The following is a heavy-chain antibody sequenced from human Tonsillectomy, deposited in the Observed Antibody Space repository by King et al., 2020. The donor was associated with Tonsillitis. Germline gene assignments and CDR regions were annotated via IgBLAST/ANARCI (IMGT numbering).Heavy chain of an antibody. CDR2: ISYDGSNK. Sequence: QLVQSGGGVVQPGRSLRLSCAASGFTFSSYAMHWVRQAPGKGLEWVAVISYDGSNKYYADSVKGRFTTSRDNSKNTLYLQMNSLRAEDTAVYYCARSGQQLVLRFDYWGQGTLVTVSS. V-gene: IGHV3-30-3*01. CDR1: GFTFSSYA. J-gene: IGHJ4*02. D-gene: IGHD6-13*01. CDR3: ARSGQQLVLRFDY.